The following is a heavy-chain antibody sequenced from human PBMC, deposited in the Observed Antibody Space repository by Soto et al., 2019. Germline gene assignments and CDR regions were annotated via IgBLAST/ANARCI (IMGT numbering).Heavy chain of an antibody. Sequence: PGESLKISCKASGYSFTSYWINWVRQMPGKGLEWMGKIDPSDSYTNYGPPFQGHVTISADKSITTAYLQWSSLEASDTAMYYCATTLIFPNYHDSSGYLDALDSWGQGTMVIVSS. CDR3: ATTLIFPNYHDSSGYLDALDS. CDR1: GYSFTSYW. D-gene: IGHD3-22*01. CDR2: IDPSDSYT. V-gene: IGHV5-10-1*01. J-gene: IGHJ3*02.